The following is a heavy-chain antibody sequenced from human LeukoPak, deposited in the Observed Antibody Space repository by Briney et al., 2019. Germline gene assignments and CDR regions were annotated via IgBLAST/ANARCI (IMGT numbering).Heavy chain of an antibody. CDR2: ISSSSSTI. CDR3: AILILGWAHYGMDV. CDR1: GFTFSSYS. J-gene: IGHJ6*02. V-gene: IGHV3-48*02. D-gene: IGHD3-3*01. Sequence: GGSLRLSCAASGFTFSSYSMNWVRQAPGKGLEWVSYISSSSSTIYYADSVKGRFTISRDNAKNSLYLQMNGLRDEDTAVYYCAILILGWAHYGMDVWGQGTTVTVSS.